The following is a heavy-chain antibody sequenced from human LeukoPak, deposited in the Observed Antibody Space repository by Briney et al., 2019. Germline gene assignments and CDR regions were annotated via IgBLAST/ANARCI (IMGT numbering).Heavy chain of an antibody. CDR2: ISGSGGST. CDR1: GFTFSSYV. Sequence: GGSLRLSCAASGFTFSSYVMSWVRQAPGKGLEWVSAISGSGGSTYYADSVKGWFTISRDNSKNTLYLQMNSLRAEDTAVYYCAKDPGIQLWLPWFDPWGQGTLVTVSS. J-gene: IGHJ5*02. V-gene: IGHV3-23*01. D-gene: IGHD5-18*01. CDR3: AKDPGIQLWLPWFDP.